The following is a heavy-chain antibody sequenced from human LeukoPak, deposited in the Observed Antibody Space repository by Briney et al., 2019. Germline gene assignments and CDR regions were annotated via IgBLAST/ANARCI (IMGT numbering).Heavy chain of an antibody. V-gene: IGHV4-59*01. J-gene: IGHJ3*02. CDR3: ARGDSRKNAFDI. Sequence: SETLSLTCTVSGGSISSYYWSWIRQPPGKGLEWIGYIYYSGSTNYNPSLKSRVTISVDTSKNQSSLKLSSVTAADPAVYYCARGDSRKNAFDIWGQGTMVTVSS. D-gene: IGHD6-13*01. CDR1: GGSISSYY. CDR2: IYYSGST.